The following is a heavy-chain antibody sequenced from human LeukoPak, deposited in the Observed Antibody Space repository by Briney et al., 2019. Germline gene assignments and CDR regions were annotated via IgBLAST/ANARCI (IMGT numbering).Heavy chain of an antibody. J-gene: IGHJ1*01. V-gene: IGHV5-51*01. Sequence: GESLKISCKGSGYSFTSHWIGWVRQMPGKGLEWMGIIYPGDSDTRYSPSFQGQVTISADKSISTAYLQWSSLKASDTAMYYCASIAVAGKASEYFQHWGQGTLVTVSS. CDR3: ASIAVAGKASEYFQH. CDR1: GYSFTSHW. D-gene: IGHD6-19*01. CDR2: IYPGDSDT.